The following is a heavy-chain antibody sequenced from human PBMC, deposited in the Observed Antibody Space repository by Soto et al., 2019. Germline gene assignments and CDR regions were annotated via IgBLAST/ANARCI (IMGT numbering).Heavy chain of an antibody. V-gene: IGHV3-33*05. Sequence: QVPLVESGGGVVQPGTSLRLSCVGSGFTFRSYVIHWVRQAPGKGLEWVALTSYDGSNNFYGDSVKGRFTISRHNSRNTVELQMDSLRFEGTALYYCARWGTTGGLDVWGQGTLVSVSS. J-gene: IGHJ4*02. CDR2: TSYDGSNN. CDR3: ARWGTTGGLDV. D-gene: IGHD3-16*01. CDR1: GFTFRSYV.